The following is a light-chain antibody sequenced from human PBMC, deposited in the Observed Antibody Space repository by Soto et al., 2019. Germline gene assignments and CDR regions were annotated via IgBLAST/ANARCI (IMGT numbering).Light chain of an antibody. CDR1: SSDVGAYKD. Sequence: QSALTQPPSASGSPGQSVTISCTGTSSDVGAYKDVSWYQQYPGKAPKLMIYEVSKRPSGVPDRFSGSKSGTTASLTVSGLHAEDEADYYCTSYVGSDIWVFGGGTKLTVL. V-gene: IGLV2-8*01. CDR3: TSYVGSDIWV. J-gene: IGLJ3*02. CDR2: EVS.